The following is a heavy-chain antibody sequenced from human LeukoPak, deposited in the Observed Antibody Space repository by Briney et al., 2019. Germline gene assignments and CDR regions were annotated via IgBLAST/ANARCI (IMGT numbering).Heavy chain of an antibody. CDR1: GGTFSSYA. CDR2: IIPIFGTA. D-gene: IGHD6-6*01. V-gene: IGHV1-69*05. Sequence: GASVKVSCKASGGTFSSYAISWVRQAPGQGLEWMGGIIPIFGTANYALKFQGRVTITTDESTSTAYMELSSLRSEDTAVYYCARAASIAARHAFDIWGQGTMVTVSS. J-gene: IGHJ3*02. CDR3: ARAASIAARHAFDI.